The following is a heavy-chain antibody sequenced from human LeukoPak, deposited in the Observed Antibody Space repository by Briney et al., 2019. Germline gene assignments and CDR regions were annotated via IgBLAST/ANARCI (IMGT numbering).Heavy chain of an antibody. CDR2: IIPIFGTA. V-gene: IGHV1-69*05. CDR1: GGTFSSYA. CDR3: ARDRIAAAGPPLGFDY. D-gene: IGHD6-13*01. J-gene: IGHJ4*02. Sequence: GASVKVSCKASGGTFSSYAISWVRQAPGQGLEWMRGIIPIFGTANYAQKFQGRVTITTDESTSTAYMELSSLRSEDTAVYYCARDRIAAAGPPLGFDYWGQGTLVTVSS.